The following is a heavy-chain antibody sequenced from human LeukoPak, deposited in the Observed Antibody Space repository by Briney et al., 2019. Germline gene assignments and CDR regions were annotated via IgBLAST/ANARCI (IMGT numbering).Heavy chain of an antibody. CDR2: ISWNSGSI. CDR3: ARDLAGAAFDI. D-gene: IGHD3-10*01. CDR1: GFTFDDYA. Sequence: GGSLRLSCAASGFTFDDYAMHWVRQAPGKGLEWVSGISWNSGSIGYADSVKGRFTISRDNAKNSLYLQMNSLRAEDTAVYYCARDLAGAAFDIWGQGTMVTVSS. J-gene: IGHJ3*02. V-gene: IGHV3-9*01.